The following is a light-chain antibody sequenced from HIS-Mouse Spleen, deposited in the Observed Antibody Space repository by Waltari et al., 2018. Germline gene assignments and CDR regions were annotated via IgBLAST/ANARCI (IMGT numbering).Light chain of an antibody. J-gene: IGLJ3*02. CDR1: SSDVGRYNL. V-gene: IGLV2-23*01. CDR2: EGS. Sequence: QSALTQPAPAPGPPGQPFTLSCTGTSSDVGRYNLDPWYQQHAGKAPKLMMYEGSKRPSGVSNRFSGSKSGNTASLTISGLQAEDEADYYCCSYAGSSTWVFGGGTKLTVL. CDR3: CSYAGSSTWV.